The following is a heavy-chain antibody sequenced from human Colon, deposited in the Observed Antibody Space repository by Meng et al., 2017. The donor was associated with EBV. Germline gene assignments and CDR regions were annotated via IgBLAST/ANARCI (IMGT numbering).Heavy chain of an antibody. CDR2: VYHTGST. J-gene: IGHJ4*02. V-gene: IGHV4-4*02. D-gene: IGHD2-21*01. CDR1: GGSISSSHW. CDR3: ARVWQSLTAFFDS. Sequence: QVQLRGAGPGRVKPSGSLSRTCAVSGGSISSSHWWTWVRQPPGKGLEWIGEVYHTGSTKYNPSLKSRLTISVDKSKNQFSLNLTSVTAADTAVYYCARVWQSLTAFFDSWGQGTLVTVSS.